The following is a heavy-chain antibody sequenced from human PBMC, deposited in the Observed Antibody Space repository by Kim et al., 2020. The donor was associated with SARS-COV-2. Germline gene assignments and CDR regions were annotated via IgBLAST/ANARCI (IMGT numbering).Heavy chain of an antibody. CDR3: ARAYLPADLGYYYYGMDV. J-gene: IGHJ6*02. CDR1: GFTFSSYG. V-gene: IGHV3-33*01. Sequence: GGSLRLSCAASGFTFSSYGMHWVRQAPGKGLEWVAVIWYDGSNKYYADSVKGRFTISRDNSKNTLYLQMNSLRAEDTAVYYCARAYLPADLGYYYYGMDVWGQGTTVTVSS. D-gene: IGHD3-10*01. CDR2: IWYDGSNK.